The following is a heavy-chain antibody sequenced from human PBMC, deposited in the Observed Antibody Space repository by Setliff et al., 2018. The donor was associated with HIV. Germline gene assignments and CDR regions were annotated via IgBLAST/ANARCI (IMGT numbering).Heavy chain of an antibody. CDR1: GGTFSSYA. CDR2: IIPIFGTA. CDR3: AREVYSRAGCYYYGIDV. D-gene: IGHD6-13*01. Sequence: SVKVSCKASGGTFSSYAISWVRQAPVQGLEWMGGIIPIFGTANYAQKFQGRVTITTDESTSTAYMELSSLRSEDTAVYYCAREVYSRAGCYYYGIDVWGQGTTVTVSS. V-gene: IGHV1-69*05. J-gene: IGHJ6*02.